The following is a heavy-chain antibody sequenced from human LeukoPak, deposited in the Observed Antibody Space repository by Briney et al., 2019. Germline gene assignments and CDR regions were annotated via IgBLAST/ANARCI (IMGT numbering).Heavy chain of an antibody. CDR1: GFDFSKYT. CDR2: IYSGGST. CDR3: AREGVY. J-gene: IGHJ4*02. Sequence: GGSLRLSCAASGFDFSKYTMSWVRQAPGKGLEWVSVIYSGGSTYYADSVKGRFTISRDNSKNTLYLQMNSLRAEDTAVYYCAREGVYWGQGTLVTVSS. V-gene: IGHV3-53*01.